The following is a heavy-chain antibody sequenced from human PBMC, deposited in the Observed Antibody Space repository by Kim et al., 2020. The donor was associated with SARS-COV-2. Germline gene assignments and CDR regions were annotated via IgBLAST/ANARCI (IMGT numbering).Heavy chain of an antibody. J-gene: IGHJ4*02. D-gene: IGHD6-19*01. Sequence: ADSGKGRFTISRHNSKNTLYLQMNSLRAEDTAVYYCARIVYSSGWHNDYWGQGTLVTVSS. CDR3: ARIVYSSGWHNDY. V-gene: IGHV3-53*04.